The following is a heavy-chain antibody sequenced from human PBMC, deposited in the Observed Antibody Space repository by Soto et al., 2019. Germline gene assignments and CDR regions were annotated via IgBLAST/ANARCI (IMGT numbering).Heavy chain of an antibody. Sequence: SETLALTCTVSDGSISSSSYYWGWIRQPPGKGLEWIGSIYYSGSTYYNPSLKSRVTISVDTSKNQFSLKLSSVTAADTAVYYCATMGPLQLVVLSLYRPGYYFLDVWGKGSTVTVSS. CDR1: DGSISSSSYY. CDR2: IYYSGST. J-gene: IGHJ6*03. V-gene: IGHV4-39*01. CDR3: ATMGPLQLVVLSLYRPGYYFLDV. D-gene: IGHD3-16*02.